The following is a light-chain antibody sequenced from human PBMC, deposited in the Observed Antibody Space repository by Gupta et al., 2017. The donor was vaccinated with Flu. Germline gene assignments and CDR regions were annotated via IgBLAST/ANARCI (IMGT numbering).Light chain of an antibody. J-gene: IGKJ3*01. CDR3: QQYDAYLT. CDR1: QSIRGW. CDR2: KAS. V-gene: IGKV1-5*03. Sequence: DIRMTQSPSTLSASVGDRVTITCRASQSIRGWLAWYQHKPGKAPKLLISKASTLESGVPSRFSGSGFGTEFTLTINSLQPDDFATYYCQQYDAYLTFGPGTKVDIK.